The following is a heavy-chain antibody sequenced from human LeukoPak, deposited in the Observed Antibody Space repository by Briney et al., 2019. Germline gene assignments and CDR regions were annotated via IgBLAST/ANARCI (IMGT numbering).Heavy chain of an antibody. CDR1: GFTFNNYA. CDR3: TRTSLSGDGYKVGYFDY. J-gene: IGHJ4*02. CDR2: IGGSGGIT. V-gene: IGHV3-23*01. Sequence: GGSLRLSCAVSGFTFNNYAMTWVRQAPGKGLEWLSTIGGSGGITYYADSVKGRFTIPRDNSKNTLFLQMNSLTADDTAMYYCTRTSLSGDGYKVGYFDYWGQGPLVTVSS. D-gene: IGHD5-24*01.